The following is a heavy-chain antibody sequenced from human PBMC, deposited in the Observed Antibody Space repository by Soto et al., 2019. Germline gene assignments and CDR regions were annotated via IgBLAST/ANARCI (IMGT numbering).Heavy chain of an antibody. CDR1: GFTFDDYA. V-gene: IGHV3-9*01. CDR3: TKGASTSCWSAFDL. J-gene: IGHJ3*01. Sequence: EVQLVESGGGVVQPGRSLRLSCTASGFTFDDYAMNWVRQAPGKGLEWVSSISWNSGNIVYADSVRGRFTISRDNAETSLHLQMNSLRAEDTALYYCTKGASTSCWSAFDLWGQGTMVPVSS. D-gene: IGHD2-2*01. CDR2: ISWNSGNI.